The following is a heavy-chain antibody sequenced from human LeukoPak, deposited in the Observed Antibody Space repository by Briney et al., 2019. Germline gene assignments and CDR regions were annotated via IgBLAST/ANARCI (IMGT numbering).Heavy chain of an antibody. J-gene: IGHJ6*04. CDR1: GFTFSSYE. CDR2: ISSSGSTI. D-gene: IGHD3-10*02. CDR3: AELGITMIGGV. V-gene: IGHV3-48*03. Sequence: SLRLSCAASGFTFSSYEMNWVRKAPGKGLEWVSYISSSGSTIYYADSVKGRFTISRDNAKNSLYLQMNSLRAEDTAVYYCAELGITMIGGVWGKGTTVTISS.